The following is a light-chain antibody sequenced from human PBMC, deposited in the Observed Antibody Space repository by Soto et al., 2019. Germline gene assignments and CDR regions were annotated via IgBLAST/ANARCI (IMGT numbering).Light chain of an antibody. CDR3: MQALQTPGLT. J-gene: IGKJ4*01. CDR2: LGS. V-gene: IGKV2-28*01. Sequence: DIVMTQSPVSLPVTPGEPASISCRSSQSLLHSNGYNCLDWYLQKPGQSPQLLIYLGSHRASGVSDRFSGSGSGTDFTLKISRVEAEDVGVYYCMQALQTPGLTFGGGTKVDIK. CDR1: QSLLHSNGYNC.